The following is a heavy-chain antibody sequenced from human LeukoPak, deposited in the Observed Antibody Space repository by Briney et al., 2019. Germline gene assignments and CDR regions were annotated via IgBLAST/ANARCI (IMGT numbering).Heavy chain of an antibody. CDR2: TYYRSKCYT. CDR1: GDSVSIDTAS. J-gene: IGHJ6*02. D-gene: IGHD3-10*01. CDR3: ARSHSMFRGSTSLNV. V-gene: IGHV6-1*01. Sequence: SQTLSLTCAISGDSVSIDTASWSWIRQSPSRGLEWLGRTYYRSKCYTDYAQSDKSRIVINPGTSKNQLSLQLNSVTPEDTAVYYCARSHSMFRGSTSLNVWGQGTTVIVSS.